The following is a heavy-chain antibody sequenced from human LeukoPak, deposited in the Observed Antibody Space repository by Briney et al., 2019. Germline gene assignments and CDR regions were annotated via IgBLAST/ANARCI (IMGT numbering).Heavy chain of an antibody. CDR3: ARDRPTGASRVFVVQ. V-gene: IGHV3-21*06. CDR2: MSSRSRYI. J-gene: IGHJ4*02. Sequence: GGSLRLSCTPSGFSFSTYAMTWVRQAPGKGLEWISSMSSRSRYIFYADSVRGRFTISRDNTKNSLYLLMNNLRAEDTAIYYCARDRPTGASRVFVVQWGQGTPVTVSS. D-gene: IGHD2-15*01. CDR1: GFSFSTYA.